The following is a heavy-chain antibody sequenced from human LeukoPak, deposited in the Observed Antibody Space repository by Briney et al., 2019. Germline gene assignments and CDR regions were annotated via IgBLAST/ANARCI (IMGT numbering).Heavy chain of an antibody. V-gene: IGHV4-34*01. CDR2: INHSGST. CDR1: GGSFSGYY. J-gene: IGHJ4*02. D-gene: IGHD4-11*01. Sequence: SETLSLTCAVYGGSFSGYYWSWIRQPPGKGLEWIGEINHSGSTNYNPSLKSRVTISVDTSKNQFSLKLSSVIAADTAVYYCARGLTRDYWGQGTLVTVCS. CDR3: ARGLTRDY.